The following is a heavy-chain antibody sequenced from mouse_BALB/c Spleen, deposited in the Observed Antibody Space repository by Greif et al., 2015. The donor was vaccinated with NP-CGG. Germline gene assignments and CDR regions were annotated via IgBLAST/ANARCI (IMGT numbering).Heavy chain of an antibody. CDR1: GFTFSSFG. V-gene: IGHV5-17*02. CDR3: ARRTTVGGGAFDY. J-gene: IGHJ2*01. CDR2: ISSGSSTI. Sequence: EVQLQQSGGGLVQPGGSRKLSCAASGFTFSSFGMHWVRQAPEKGLEWVAYISSGSSTIYYADTVKGRFTISRDNPKNTLFLQMTSLRSEDTAMYYCARRTTVGGGAFDYWGQGTTLTVSS. D-gene: IGHD1-1*01.